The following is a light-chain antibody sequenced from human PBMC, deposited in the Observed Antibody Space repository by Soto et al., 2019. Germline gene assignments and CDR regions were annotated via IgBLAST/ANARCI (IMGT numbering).Light chain of an antibody. V-gene: IGLV9-49*03. CDR1: SGYSNYK. CDR2: VGTGGIVG. J-gene: IGLJ3*02. Sequence: QLVLTQPPSASASLGASVTLTCTLSSGYSNYKVDWFQQRPGQGPRFVMRVGTGGIVGSKGDGIPDRFSVLGSGLNRSLTIKNIQEEDESDYHCGADHGSGSNFVWVFGGGTKLTVL. CDR3: GADHGSGSNFVWV.